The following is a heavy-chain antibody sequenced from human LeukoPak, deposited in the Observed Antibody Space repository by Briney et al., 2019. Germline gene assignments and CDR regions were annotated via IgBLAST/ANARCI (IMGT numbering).Heavy chain of an antibody. V-gene: IGHV1-69*05. J-gene: IGHJ4*02. CDR3: AREREIHGQGLYFDY. D-gene: IGHD1-26*01. CDR2: IIPIFGTA. Sequence: ASVKVSCKASGGTFSSYANSWVRQAPGQGLEWMGGIIPIFGTANYAQKFQGRVTITTDESTSTAYMELSSLRSEDTAVYYCAREREIHGQGLYFDYWGQGTLVTVSS. CDR1: GGTFSSYA.